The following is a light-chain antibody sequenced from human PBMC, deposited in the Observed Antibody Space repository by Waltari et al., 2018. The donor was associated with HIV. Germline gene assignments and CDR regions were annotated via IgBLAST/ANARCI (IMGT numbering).Light chain of an antibody. CDR2: GVT. Sequence: QSALTQPASVSGSPGQSITISCSGTSSDISTYDFVSWYQKHPAKAPNPLIYGVTARPSGVSRRFSGSKSGSTASLTISSIQADDEADYYCSSYTTSNTVVFGPGTKLSVL. CDR1: SSDISTYDF. V-gene: IGLV2-14*03. J-gene: IGLJ2*01. CDR3: SSYTTSNTVV.